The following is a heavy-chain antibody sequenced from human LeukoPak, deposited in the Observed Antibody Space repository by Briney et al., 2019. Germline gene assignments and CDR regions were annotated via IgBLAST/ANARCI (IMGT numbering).Heavy chain of an antibody. J-gene: IGHJ3*02. Sequence: GGSLRLSCAASGFTFISYSMNWVRQAPGKGLEWVSSISSSRSYIYYADSVKGRFTISRDNAKNSLYLQMNSLRAEDTAVYYCARDGGWPAYYYDSSGYSDAFDIWGQGTMVTVSS. CDR3: ARDGGWPAYYYDSSGYSDAFDI. V-gene: IGHV3-21*01. D-gene: IGHD3-22*01. CDR1: GFTFISYS. CDR2: ISSSRSYI.